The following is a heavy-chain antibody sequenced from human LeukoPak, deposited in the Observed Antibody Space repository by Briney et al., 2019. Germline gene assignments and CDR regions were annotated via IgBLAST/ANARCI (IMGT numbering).Heavy chain of an antibody. CDR1: GGSISSGGYY. V-gene: IGHV4-61*08. CDR2: IYYSGST. CDR3: ARSPYYYGSGSYSFDY. D-gene: IGHD3-10*01. Sequence: SETLSLTCTVSGGSISSGGYYWSWIRQPPGKGLEWIGYIYYSGSTNYNPSLKSRVTISVDTSKNQFSLKLSSVTAADTAVYYCARSPYYYGSGSYSFDYWGQGTLVTVSS. J-gene: IGHJ4*02.